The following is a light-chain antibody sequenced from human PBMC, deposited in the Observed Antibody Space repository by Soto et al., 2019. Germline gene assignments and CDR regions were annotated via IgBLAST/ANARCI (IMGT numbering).Light chain of an antibody. J-gene: IGKJ1*01. CDR1: QSVSRG. CDR2: DAT. Sequence: DIQVTQSPSSVSASVGDRVTFTCRASQSVSRGLAWYQQKPGQAPKLLIYDATVLQTWVPSRFSGGGSGTEFTLTITILQPEDFATYYCQQYNSYSRTFGQGTKVDIK. CDR3: QQYNSYSRT. V-gene: IGKV1-5*01.